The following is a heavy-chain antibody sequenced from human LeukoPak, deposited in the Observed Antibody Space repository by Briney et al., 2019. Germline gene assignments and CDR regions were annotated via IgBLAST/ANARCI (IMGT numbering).Heavy chain of an antibody. CDR3: ARSLKEVYNYYMDV. J-gene: IGHJ6*03. CDR2: IIPMFGTA. Sequence: GASVKVSCKASGGTFSYYAISWVRQAPGQGLEWMGGIIPMFGTANYAQKFQGRVTITADEPTSTAYMELSSLRSEDTAIYYCARSLKEVYNYYMDVWGKGTTVTISS. CDR1: GGTFSYYA. V-gene: IGHV1-69*13.